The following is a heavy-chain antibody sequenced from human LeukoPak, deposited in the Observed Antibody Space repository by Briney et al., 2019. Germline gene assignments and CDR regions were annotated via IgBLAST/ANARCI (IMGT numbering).Heavy chain of an antibody. CDR3: ARPGYSYGRNWFDP. CDR1: GYSISNGYY. J-gene: IGHJ5*02. Sequence: SETLSLTCTVSGYSISNGYYWGWIRQSPGKGLEWVGSVSHRGSTYYNPSLRSRVTISVDTSKNQFSLKLSSVTAADTAVYYCARPGYSYGRNWFDPWGQGTLVTVSS. D-gene: IGHD5-18*01. CDR2: VSHRGST. V-gene: IGHV4-38-2*02.